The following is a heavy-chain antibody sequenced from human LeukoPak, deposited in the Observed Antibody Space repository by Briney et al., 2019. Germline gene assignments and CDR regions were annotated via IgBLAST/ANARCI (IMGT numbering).Heavy chain of an antibody. V-gene: IGHV3-74*01. J-gene: IGHJ4*02. D-gene: IGHD3-22*01. CDR3: ARDGYYYDSSGYSPRFDY. CDR2: INSDGSST. Sequence: GGSLRLSCAASGFTFSSYWMHWDRQAPGKGLVWVSRINSDGSSTSYADSVKGRFTISRDNAKNTLYLQMNSLRAEDTAVYYCARDGYYYDSSGYSPRFDYWGQGTLVTVSS. CDR1: GFTFSSYW.